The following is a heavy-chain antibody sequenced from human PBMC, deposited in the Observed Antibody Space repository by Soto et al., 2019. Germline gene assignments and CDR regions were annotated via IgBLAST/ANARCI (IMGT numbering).Heavy chain of an antibody. CDR1: GLTFGNYW. Sequence: GSLRLSCAASGLTFGNYWMSWVRQAPGKGPEWVANIKQDGGERNYVDSVKGRFTTSRDNAENSLYLQMNSLRVEDTGVYYCASARHIGPWGQGTLVTVSS. D-gene: IGHD2-21*01. CDR3: ASARHIGP. J-gene: IGHJ5*02. CDR2: IKQDGGER. V-gene: IGHV3-7*01.